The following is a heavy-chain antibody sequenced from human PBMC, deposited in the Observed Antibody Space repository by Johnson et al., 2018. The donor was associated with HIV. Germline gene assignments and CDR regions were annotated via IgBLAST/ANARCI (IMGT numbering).Heavy chain of an antibody. CDR3: ARAGGSSLAFDI. V-gene: IGHV3-11*04. CDR1: GFTFSNAW. CDR2: ISSSGTTV. J-gene: IGHJ3*02. D-gene: IGHD6-6*01. Sequence: QMLLVESGGGLVKPGGSLRLSCAASGFTFSNAWMSWVRQAPGKGLEWVSYISSSGTTVYYADSVRGRFSISRDNTKHSLYLQMGSLRAEDMAVYYCARAGGSSLAFDIWGQGTIVTVSS.